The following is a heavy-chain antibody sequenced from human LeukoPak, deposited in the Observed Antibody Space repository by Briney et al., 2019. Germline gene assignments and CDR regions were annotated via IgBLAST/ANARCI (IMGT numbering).Heavy chain of an antibody. J-gene: IGHJ5*02. V-gene: IGHV1-18*01. CDR2: ISAYNGNT. D-gene: IGHD2-2*01. Sequence: SVKVSCKASGYTFTSYGISWVRQAPGQGLEWMGWISAYNGNTNYAQKLQGRVTMTTDTSTSTAYMELRSLRSDDTAVYYCARVLVVPAAIGGWFDPWGQGTLVTVSS. CDR3: ARVLVVPAAIGGWFDP. CDR1: GYTFTSYG.